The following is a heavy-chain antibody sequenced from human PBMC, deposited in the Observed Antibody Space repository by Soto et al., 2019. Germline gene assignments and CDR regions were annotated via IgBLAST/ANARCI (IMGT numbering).Heavy chain of an antibody. J-gene: IGHJ6*03. CDR3: ARGRALKLQADYYYYYYMDV. D-gene: IGHD4-4*01. Sequence: SETLSLTCAVYGGSFSGYYWSWIRQPPGKGLEWIGEINHSGSTNYNPSLKSRVTISVDTSKNQFSLKLSSVTAADTAVYYCARGRALKLQADYYYYYYMDVWGKGTTVTVSS. V-gene: IGHV4-34*01. CDR1: GGSFSGYY. CDR2: INHSGST.